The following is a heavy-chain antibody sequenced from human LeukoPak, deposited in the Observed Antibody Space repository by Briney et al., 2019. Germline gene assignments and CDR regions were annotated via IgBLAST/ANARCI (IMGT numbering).Heavy chain of an antibody. Sequence: GGSLRLSCAASGFIFSSYSMNWVRQAPGKGLEWVSAISGSGGSTYYADSVKGRFTISRDNSKNTLYLQMNSLRAEDTAVYYCAKDIVEYQLFGAFDIWGQGTMVTVSS. V-gene: IGHV3-23*01. CDR2: ISGSGGST. CDR3: AKDIVEYQLFGAFDI. J-gene: IGHJ3*02. CDR1: GFIFSSYS. D-gene: IGHD2-2*01.